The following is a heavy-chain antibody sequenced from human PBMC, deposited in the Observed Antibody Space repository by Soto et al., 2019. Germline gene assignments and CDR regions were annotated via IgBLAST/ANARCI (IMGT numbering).Heavy chain of an antibody. V-gene: IGHV3-33*01. J-gene: IGHJ4*02. CDR3: ASGNWNSGYFDY. Sequence: QVQLVESGGGVVQPGRSLRLSCAASGFTVTNYGMHWVRQAPGKGLEWVAVIWHDGGNKYNADSVKGRFTISRDNSKNTLYLQMNSLRAEDTAVYYCASGNWNSGYFDYWGQGTLVTVSS. D-gene: IGHD1-7*01. CDR1: GFTVTNYG. CDR2: IWHDGGNK.